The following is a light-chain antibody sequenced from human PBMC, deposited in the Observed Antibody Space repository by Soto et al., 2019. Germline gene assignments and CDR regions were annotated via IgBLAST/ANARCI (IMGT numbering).Light chain of an antibody. CDR1: QDIRSW. Sequence: DIQMTQSPSSVSASVGDSVTITCRASQDIRSWLAWYPQTQGKAPNVXIYAASSLQSGVPSRFSGSGAGTDFTLTINSLQPEDIATDYCQQTNSFTRTFGQGTKVDIK. J-gene: IGKJ1*01. CDR3: QQTNSFTRT. V-gene: IGKV1-12*01. CDR2: AAS.